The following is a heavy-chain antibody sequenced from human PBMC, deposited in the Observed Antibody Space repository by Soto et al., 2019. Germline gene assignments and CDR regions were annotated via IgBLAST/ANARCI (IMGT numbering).Heavy chain of an antibody. Sequence: GGSLRLSCAASGFTFSTVWMPWVRQAAGRGLEWVARIKTTSDGGTIHYAAPVKGRFTISRDDSKDTLFLQMNSLKIEDTALYYCIRDPYGSTWGQGTLVTVS. CDR3: IRDPYGST. V-gene: IGHV3-15*01. D-gene: IGHD3-10*01. CDR1: GFTFSTVW. J-gene: IGHJ5*02. CDR2: IKTTSDGGTI.